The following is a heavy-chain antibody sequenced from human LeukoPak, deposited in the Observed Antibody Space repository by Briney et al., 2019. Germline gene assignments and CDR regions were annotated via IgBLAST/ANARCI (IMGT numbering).Heavy chain of an antibody. Sequence: GGSLRLSCAASGFTFDDYAMHWVRQAPGKGLERVSGISWNSGSIGYADSVKGRFTISRDNAKNSLYLQMNSLRAEDTAVYYCARDQREKYDFWSGYYTIDDRYNWFDPWGQGPLVTVSS. D-gene: IGHD3-3*01. J-gene: IGHJ5*02. V-gene: IGHV3-9*01. CDR2: ISWNSGSI. CDR3: ARDQREKYDFWSGYYTIDDRYNWFDP. CDR1: GFTFDDYA.